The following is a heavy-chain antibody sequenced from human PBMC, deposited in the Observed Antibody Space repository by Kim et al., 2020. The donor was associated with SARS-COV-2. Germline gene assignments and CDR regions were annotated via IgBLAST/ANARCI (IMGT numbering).Heavy chain of an antibody. CDR2: IIPIFGTA. V-gene: IGHV1-69*13. CDR3: ARGFGRPYDTYYYYGMDV. CDR1: GGTFSSYA. D-gene: IGHD3-9*01. Sequence: SVKVSCKASGGTFSSYAISWVRQAPGQGLEWMGGIIPIFGTANYAQKFQGRVTITADESTSTAYMELSSLRSEDTAVYYCARGFGRPYDTYYYYGMDVWGQGTTVTVSS. J-gene: IGHJ6*02.